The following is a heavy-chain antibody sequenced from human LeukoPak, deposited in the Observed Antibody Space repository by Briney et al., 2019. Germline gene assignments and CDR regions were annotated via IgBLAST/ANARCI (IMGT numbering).Heavy chain of an antibody. CDR2: INHSGST. J-gene: IGHJ5*02. Sequence: SETLSLTCAVYGGSFSGYYWSWIRQPPGKGLEWIGEINHSGSTNYNPSLKSRVTISVDTSKNQFSLKLSTVTAADTAVYYCARSRSKAVGVMDWVDPWGQGTLGTVSS. CDR3: ARSRSKAVGVMDWVDP. V-gene: IGHV4-34*01. D-gene: IGHD6-19*01. CDR1: GGSFSGYY.